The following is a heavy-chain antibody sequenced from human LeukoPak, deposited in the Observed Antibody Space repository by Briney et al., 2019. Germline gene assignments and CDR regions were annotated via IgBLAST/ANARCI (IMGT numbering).Heavy chain of an antibody. J-gene: IGHJ6*03. D-gene: IGHD3-3*01. Sequence: SETLSHTCTVSGGSIISSTHYWGWIRQPPGKGLEWIGSVYYSGHTYYNPSLRSRVSIPVDASKNQFSLTLSSVTAADTAVYYCARHQEGITTFGVRDYYMDVWGKGTTVTVSS. V-gene: IGHV4-39*01. CDR2: VYYSGHT. CDR1: GGSIISSTHY. CDR3: ARHQEGITTFGVRDYYMDV.